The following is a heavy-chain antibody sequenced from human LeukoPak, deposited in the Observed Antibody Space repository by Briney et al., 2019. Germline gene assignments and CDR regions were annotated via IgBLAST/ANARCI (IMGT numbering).Heavy chain of an antibody. Sequence: GGSLRLSCAASGFTFSSYGMPWVRQAPGKGLKWVAFIRYDGSNKYYADSVKGRFTISRDNSKNTLYLQMNSLRAEDTAVYYCANTGYSSGWRHFDYWGQGTLVTVSS. J-gene: IGHJ4*02. CDR2: IRYDGSNK. D-gene: IGHD6-19*01. V-gene: IGHV3-30*02. CDR1: GFTFSSYG. CDR3: ANTGYSSGWRHFDY.